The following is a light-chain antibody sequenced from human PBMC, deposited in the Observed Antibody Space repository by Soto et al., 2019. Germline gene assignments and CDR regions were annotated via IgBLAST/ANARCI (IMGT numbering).Light chain of an antibody. Sequence: VVTQSPATLSVFPGETATLSCRARQSVSSDLAWYQQRPGQAPRLLIYGASTRATGIPARFRGSGSGTEFRLTISSLQSEDFATYYCQQYNTWHPKMAFGRGTKV. J-gene: IGKJ1*01. CDR2: GAS. CDR3: QQYNTWHPKMA. CDR1: QSVSSD. V-gene: IGKV3-15*01.